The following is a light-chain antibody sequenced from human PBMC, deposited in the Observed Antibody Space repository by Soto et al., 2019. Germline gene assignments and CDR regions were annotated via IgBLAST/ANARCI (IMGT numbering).Light chain of an antibody. CDR3: QQRSNWPRT. Sequence: EIVLTQSPATLSLSPGERATLSCRASQSVSSYLAWYQQKPGQAPRLLIYDASNRATGIPARFGGSGSGTDFTLTISSLEPEDFAVYYCQQRSNWPRTFGQGTKVAIK. CDR1: QSVSSY. CDR2: DAS. J-gene: IGKJ1*01. V-gene: IGKV3-11*01.